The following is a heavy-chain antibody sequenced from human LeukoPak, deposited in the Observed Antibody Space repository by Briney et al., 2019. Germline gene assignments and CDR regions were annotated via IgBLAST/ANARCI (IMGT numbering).Heavy chain of an antibody. CDR2: IYYSGST. Sequence: SETLSLTCTVSGGSISSYYWSWIRQPPGKGLEWIGYIYYSGSTNYNPSLKSRVTISVDTSKNQFSLKLSSVTAADTAVYYCARVSLDHAFDIWGQGTMVTVSS. CDR1: GGSISSYY. J-gene: IGHJ3*02. CDR3: ARVSLDHAFDI. V-gene: IGHV4-59*12.